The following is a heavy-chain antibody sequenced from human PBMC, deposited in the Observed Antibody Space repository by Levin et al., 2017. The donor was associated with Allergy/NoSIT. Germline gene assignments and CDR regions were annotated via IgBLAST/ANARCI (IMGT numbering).Heavy chain of an antibody. CDR2: IDWDDDK. J-gene: IGHJ6*02. Sequence: SGPTLVKPTQTLTLTCTFSGFSLSTSGMRVSWIRQPPGKALEWLARIDWDDDKFYSTSLKTRLTISKDTSKNQVVLTMTNMDSVDTGTYYCARTKMQTDFYGMDVWGQGTTVTVSS. CDR3: ARTKMQTDFYGMDV. CDR1: GFSLSTSGMR. V-gene: IGHV2-70*04. D-gene: IGHD2/OR15-2a*01.